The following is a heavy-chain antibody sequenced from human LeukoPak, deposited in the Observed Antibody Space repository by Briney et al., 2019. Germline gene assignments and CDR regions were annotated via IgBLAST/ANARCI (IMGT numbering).Heavy chain of an antibody. CDR1: GYTFTSYY. CDR2: INPSGGST. CDR3: ARDHYYGSGSSYDAFDI. D-gene: IGHD3-10*01. J-gene: IGHJ3*02. V-gene: IGHV1-46*01. Sequence: ASVKVSCKASGYTFTSYYMHWVRQAPGQGLEWMGIINPSGGSTSYAQKFQGRVTMTRDTSTSTVYMELSSLRSEDTAVYYCARDHYYGSGSSYDAFDIWGQGTMVTVSS.